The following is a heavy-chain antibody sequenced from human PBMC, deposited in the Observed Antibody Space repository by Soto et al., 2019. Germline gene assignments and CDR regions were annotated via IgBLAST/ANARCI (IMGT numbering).Heavy chain of an antibody. CDR3: ARGPILRYFDWLSEGWDYYYYMDV. D-gene: IGHD3-9*01. J-gene: IGHJ6*03. Sequence: GLEWMGWMNPNSGNTGYAQKFQGRVTMTRNTSISTAYMELSSLRSEDTAVYYCARGPILRYFDWLSEGWDYYYYMDVWGKGTAVTVSS. CDR2: MNPNSGNT. V-gene: IGHV1-8*01.